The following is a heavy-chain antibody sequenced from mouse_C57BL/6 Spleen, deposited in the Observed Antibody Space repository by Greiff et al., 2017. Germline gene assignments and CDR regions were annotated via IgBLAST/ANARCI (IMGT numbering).Heavy chain of an antibody. D-gene: IGHD2-2*01. J-gene: IGHJ3*01. CDR3: AREGYEGWFAY. Sequence: EVQVVESGGGLVKPGGSLKLSCAASGFTFSSYAMSWVRQTPEKRLEWVATISDGGSYTYYPDNVKGRFTISRDNAKNNLYLQMSHLKSEDTAMYYCAREGYEGWFAYWGQGTLVTVSA. CDR1: GFTFSSYA. CDR2: ISDGGSYT. V-gene: IGHV5-4*01.